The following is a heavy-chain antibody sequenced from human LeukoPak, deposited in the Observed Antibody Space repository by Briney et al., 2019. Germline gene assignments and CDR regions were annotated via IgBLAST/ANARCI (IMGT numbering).Heavy chain of an antibody. V-gene: IGHV1-69*06. D-gene: IGHD3-10*01. CDR3: ARGSFSGFGELLSSGDY. Sequence: ASVKVSCKASGGTFSSYAISWVRQAPGQGLEWMGGIIPIFGTANYAQKFQGRVTITADKSTSTAYMELSSLRSEDTAVYYCARGSFSGFGELLSSGDYWGQGTLVTVSS. CDR1: GGTFSSYA. CDR2: IIPIFGTA. J-gene: IGHJ4*02.